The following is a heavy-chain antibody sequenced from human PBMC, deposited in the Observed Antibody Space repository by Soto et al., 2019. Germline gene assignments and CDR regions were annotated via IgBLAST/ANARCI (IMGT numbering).Heavy chain of an antibody. Sequence: PGESLKISCKGSGYIFANYWIAWVRQMPGKGLEWMWIIFPGDSDTRYSPSFQGQVTISADKSINTAYLQWSSLKASDTAVYYCARRVAAHPYFDFWGQGALVTVSS. D-gene: IGHD6-6*01. V-gene: IGHV5-51*01. CDR1: GYIFANYW. CDR2: IFPGDSDT. J-gene: IGHJ4*02. CDR3: ARRVAAHPYFDF.